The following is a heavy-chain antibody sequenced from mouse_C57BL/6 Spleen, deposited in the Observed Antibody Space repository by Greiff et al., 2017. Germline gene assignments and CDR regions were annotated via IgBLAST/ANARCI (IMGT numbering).Heavy chain of an antibody. J-gene: IGHJ2*01. CDR3: ARGPITTVVPYFDY. V-gene: IGHV1-39*01. Sequence: EVQGVESGPELVKPGASVKISCKASGYSFTDYNMNWVKQSNGKSLEWIGVINPNYGTTSYNQKFKGKATLTVDQSSSTAYMQLKSLTSEYSAVYYCARGPITTVVPYFDYWGQGTTLTVSS. CDR2: INPNYGTT. D-gene: IGHD1-1*01. CDR1: GYSFTDYN.